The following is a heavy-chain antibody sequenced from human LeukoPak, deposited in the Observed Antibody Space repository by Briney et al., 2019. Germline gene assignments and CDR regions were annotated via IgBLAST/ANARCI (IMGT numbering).Heavy chain of an antibody. CDR3: ARDPTASRTTRDY. CDR1: GGTFSSYA. D-gene: IGHD1-7*01. CDR2: IIPILGIA. J-gene: IGHJ4*02. Sequence: SVKVSCKASGGTFSSYAISWVRQAPGQGLEWMGRIIPILGIANYAQKFQGRVTITADKSTSTAYMELSSLRSEDTAVYYCARDPTASRTTRDYWGQGTLVTVSS. V-gene: IGHV1-69*04.